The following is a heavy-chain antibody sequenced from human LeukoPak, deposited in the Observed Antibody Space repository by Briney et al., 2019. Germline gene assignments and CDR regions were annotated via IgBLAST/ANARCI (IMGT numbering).Heavy chain of an antibody. CDR3: ARVSAPPDYGDYVSENWFDP. CDR1: GYTFTSYG. CDR2: ISAYNKR. V-gene: IGHV1-18*01. J-gene: IGHJ5*02. D-gene: IGHD4-17*01. Sequence: ASVKVSCKASGYTFTSYGINWVRQAPGQGLEWMGWISAYNKRDYAQKFQGRVTMTTDTSTSTAYMELRNLRSDDTAVYYCARVSAPPDYGDYVSENWFDPWGQGTLVTVSS.